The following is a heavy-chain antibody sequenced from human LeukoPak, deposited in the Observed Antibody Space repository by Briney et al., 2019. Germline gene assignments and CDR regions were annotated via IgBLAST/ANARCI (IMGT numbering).Heavy chain of an antibody. Sequence: SQTLSLTCTVSGGSISSSSYYWGWIRQPPGKGLEWIGNTYYGGNTYYNPSLKSRVTISVDTSKNQFSLELNSVTAADTAVYYCAAAFDYWGQGTLVTVSS. CDR2: TYYGGNT. V-gene: IGHV4-39*01. D-gene: IGHD6-25*01. CDR1: GGSISSSSYY. J-gene: IGHJ4*02. CDR3: AAAFDY.